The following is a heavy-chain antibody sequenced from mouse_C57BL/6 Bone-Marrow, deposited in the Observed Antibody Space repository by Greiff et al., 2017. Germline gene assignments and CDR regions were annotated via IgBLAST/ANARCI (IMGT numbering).Heavy chain of an antibody. J-gene: IGHJ1*03. CDR3: ARNYYGSSYWYFDV. CDR1: GYTFTTYP. V-gene: IGHV1-47*01. Sequence: VQRVESGAELVKPGASVKMSCKASGYTFTTYPIEWMKQNHGKSLEWIGNFHPYNDDTKYNEKFKGKATLTVEKSSSTVYLELSRLTSDDSAVYYCARNYYGSSYWYFDVWGTGTTVTVSS. CDR2: FHPYNDDT. D-gene: IGHD1-1*01.